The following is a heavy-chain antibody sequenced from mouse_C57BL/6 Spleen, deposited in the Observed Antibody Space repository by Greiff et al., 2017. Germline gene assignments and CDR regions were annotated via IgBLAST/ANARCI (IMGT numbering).Heavy chain of an antibody. CDR2: IDPSDSYT. CDR1: GYTFTSYW. D-gene: IGHD1-1*01. CDR3: ARGITTVVATDWYFDV. J-gene: IGHJ1*03. V-gene: IGHV1-59*01. Sequence: QVQLQQPGAELVRPGTSVKLSCKASGYTFTSYWMHWVKQRTGQGLEWIGVIDPSDSYTNYNQKFKGKATLTVDTSSSTAYMQLSSLTSEDSAVYYCARGITTVVATDWYFDVWGTGTTVTVSS.